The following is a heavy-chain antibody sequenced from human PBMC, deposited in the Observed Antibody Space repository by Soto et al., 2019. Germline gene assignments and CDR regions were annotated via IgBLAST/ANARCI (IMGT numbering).Heavy chain of an antibody. CDR2: ISPDGSDV. Sequence: QVVESGGGLVPPGGSLRLSCAASGFPFTNYWMNWVRQTPGKGLMWVSRISPDGSDVGYADSVEGRFTVSRDNAKNTLYLQMHSLRAEDTDMYYCACWGHIVPVAPSEFERWGQGTLVTVSS. D-gene: IGHD2-8*02. CDR3: ACWGHIVPVAPSEFER. CDR1: GFPFTNYW. J-gene: IGHJ4*02. V-gene: IGHV3-74*01.